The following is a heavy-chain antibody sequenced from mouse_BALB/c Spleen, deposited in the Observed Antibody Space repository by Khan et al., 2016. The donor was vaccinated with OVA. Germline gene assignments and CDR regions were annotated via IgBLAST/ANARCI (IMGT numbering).Heavy chain of an antibody. CDR1: GFTFSGFG. CDR3: ARTGYYYFDY. V-gene: IGHV5-17*02. J-gene: IGHJ2*01. D-gene: IGHD2-3*01. CDR2: ISRGSNTI. Sequence: EVELVESGGGLVQPGGSRKLSCAASGFTFSGFGMHWVRQAPEKGLEWVAFISRGSNTIYYADTVKGRFTISRDNPKRTLFLQMTSLRSEDTAMYFCARTGYYYFDYWGQGTTLTVSS.